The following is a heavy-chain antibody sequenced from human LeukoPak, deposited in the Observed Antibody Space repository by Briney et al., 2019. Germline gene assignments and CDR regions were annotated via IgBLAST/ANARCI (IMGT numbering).Heavy chain of an antibody. CDR2: IIPILGIA. Sequence: ASVKVSCKASGGTFSSYAISWVRQAPGQGLEWVGRIIPILGIANYAQKFQGRVTITADKSTSTAYMELSSLRSEDTAVYYCAREMATMPMDYWGQGTLVTVSS. J-gene: IGHJ4*02. CDR1: GGTFSSYA. V-gene: IGHV1-69*04. CDR3: AREMATMPMDY. D-gene: IGHD5-24*01.